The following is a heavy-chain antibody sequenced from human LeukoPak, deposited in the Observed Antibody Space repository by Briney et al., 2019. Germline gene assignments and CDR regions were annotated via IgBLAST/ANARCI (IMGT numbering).Heavy chain of an antibody. CDR2: ISSSSSTI. Sequence: QPGGSLRLSCAASGFTFSSYSMNWVRQAPGKGLEWVSYISSSSSTIYYADSVKGRFTISRDNAKNSLYLQMNSLRAEDTAVYYCAKPDSSGYLNYFDYWGQGTLVTVSP. D-gene: IGHD3-22*01. CDR1: GFTFSSYS. V-gene: IGHV3-48*04. J-gene: IGHJ4*02. CDR3: AKPDSSGYLNYFDY.